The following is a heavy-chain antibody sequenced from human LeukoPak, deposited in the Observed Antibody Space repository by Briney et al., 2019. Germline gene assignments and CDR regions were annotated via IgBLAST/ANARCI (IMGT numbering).Heavy chain of an antibody. CDR3: ARWEVDYYFDY. CDR1: GYSISSGYY. Sequence: PSETLSLTCTVSGYSISSGYYWGWIRQPPGKGLEWIGSIYHSGSTYYNPSLKSRVTISVDTSKNQFSLKLSSVTAADTAVYYCARWEVDYYFDYWGQGTLVTVSS. CDR2: IYHSGST. V-gene: IGHV4-38-2*02. J-gene: IGHJ4*02. D-gene: IGHD1-26*01.